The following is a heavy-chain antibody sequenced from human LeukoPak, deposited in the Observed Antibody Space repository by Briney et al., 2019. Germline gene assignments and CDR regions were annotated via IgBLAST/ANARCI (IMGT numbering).Heavy chain of an antibody. CDR1: GLTVSSSF. CDR2: IYNGGYA. D-gene: IGHD3-10*01. CDR3: ARDNQLVRGVIDY. V-gene: IGHV3-66*01. J-gene: IGHJ4*02. Sequence: GGTLRLSCAVSGLTVSSSFMSWVRQAPGKGLEWVSVIYNGGYAYYADSVKGRFTISRDNSKNTLYLQMNSLRAEDTAVYYCARDNQLVRGVIDYWGQGTLVTVSS.